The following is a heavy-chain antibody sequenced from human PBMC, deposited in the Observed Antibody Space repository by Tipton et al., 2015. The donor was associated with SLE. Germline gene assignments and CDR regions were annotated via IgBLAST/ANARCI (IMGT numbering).Heavy chain of an antibody. Sequence: SLRLSCAASGFTFDDYAMHWVRQAPGKGLEWVSGISWNSGSIGYADSVKGRFTISRDNAKNSPYLQMNSLRAEDTALYCCAKAAVTTSPFDYWGQGTLVTVSS. CDR2: ISWNSGSI. J-gene: IGHJ4*02. D-gene: IGHD4-17*01. CDR1: GFTFDDYA. CDR3: AKAAVTTSPFDY. V-gene: IGHV3-9*01.